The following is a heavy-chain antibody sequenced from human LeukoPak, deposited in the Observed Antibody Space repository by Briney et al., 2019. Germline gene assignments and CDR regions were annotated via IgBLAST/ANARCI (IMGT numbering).Heavy chain of an antibody. CDR3: ARAYSSSLYFDY. D-gene: IGHD6-13*01. Sequence: GGSLRLSCAASGFTFSSYSMNWVRQAPGKGLEWVSSISSSSGYIYYADSVKGRFTISRDNAKSSLYLQMNSLRAEDTAVYYCARAYSSSLYFDYWGQGTLVTVSS. V-gene: IGHV3-21*01. CDR2: ISSSSGYI. J-gene: IGHJ4*02. CDR1: GFTFSSYS.